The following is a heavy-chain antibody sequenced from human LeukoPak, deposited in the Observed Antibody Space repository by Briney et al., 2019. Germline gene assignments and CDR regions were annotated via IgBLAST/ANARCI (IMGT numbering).Heavy chain of an antibody. J-gene: IGHJ3*02. CDR2: ISGGGGTTYYA. CDR1: GFTFSGYA. V-gene: IGHV3-23*01. CDR3: ARAVGPFDI. Sequence: GGSLRLSCAASGFTFSGYAMSWVRQSPGKGLEWVSAISGGGGTTYYAYYADSVKGRFTISRDNSKNTLYLLMNSLRAEDTAVYYCARAVGPFDIWGQGTIVIVSS.